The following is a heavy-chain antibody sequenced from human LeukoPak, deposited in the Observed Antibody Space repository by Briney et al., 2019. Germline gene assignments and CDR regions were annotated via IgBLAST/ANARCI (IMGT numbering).Heavy chain of an antibody. Sequence: GGSLRLSCAASGFTFSSYSMNWVRQAPGKGLEWVSYISSSGSTIYYANSVKGRFTTSRDNAKNSLYLQMNSLRAEDTAVYYCTARGYSGYGDAFDIWGQGTMVTVSS. CDR1: GFTFSSYS. CDR2: ISSSGSTI. J-gene: IGHJ3*02. D-gene: IGHD5-12*01. CDR3: TARGYSGYGDAFDI. V-gene: IGHV3-48*04.